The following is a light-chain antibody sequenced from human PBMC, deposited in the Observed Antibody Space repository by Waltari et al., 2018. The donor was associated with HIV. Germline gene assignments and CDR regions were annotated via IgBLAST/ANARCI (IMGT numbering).Light chain of an antibody. CDR2: RNN. CDR3: ASWDDSLSGWV. J-gene: IGLJ3*02. V-gene: IGLV1-47*01. CDR1: SSNIGGNY. Sequence: QSVLTQPPSASGTPGQTVTISCSGSSSNIGGNYVYWYQRLPGTAPKLLIYRNNPRPSGVPDRFSGSKSGTSASLAISGLRSEDEADYYCASWDDSLSGWVFGGGTKVTVL.